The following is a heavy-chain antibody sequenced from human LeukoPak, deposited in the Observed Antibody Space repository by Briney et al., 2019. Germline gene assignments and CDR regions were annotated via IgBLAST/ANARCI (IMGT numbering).Heavy chain of an antibody. V-gene: IGHV3-7*01. CDR1: GFTFSTYW. CDR3: ARDSAGNDY. Sequence: PGGSLRLSCAASGFTFSTYWMSWVRQAPGNGLEWVANIKQDGSEKYYVDSVKGRFTISRDNAKNSLYLQMNSLRAEDTAMYYCARDSAGNDYWGQGTLVTVSS. J-gene: IGHJ4*02. D-gene: IGHD6-13*01. CDR2: IKQDGSEK.